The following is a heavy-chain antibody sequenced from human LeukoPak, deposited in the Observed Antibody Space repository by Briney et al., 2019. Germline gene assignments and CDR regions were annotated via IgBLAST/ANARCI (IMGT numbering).Heavy chain of an antibody. CDR1: GFTFNSYG. CDR2: LCCSGGST. V-gene: IGHV3-23*01. CDR3: ARDYGDTDS. J-gene: IGHJ4*02. Sequence: GGPLRLSCGASGFTFNSYGMSWVRQAPARGLEWVSALCCSGGSTYYEDSVKGRFTISRDNSKKTLYLQMNSLRAEDTAVYYCARDYGDTDSWGQGTLVTVSS. D-gene: IGHD4-17*01.